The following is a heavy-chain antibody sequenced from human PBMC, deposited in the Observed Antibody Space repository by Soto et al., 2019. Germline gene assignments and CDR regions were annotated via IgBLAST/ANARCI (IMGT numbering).Heavy chain of an antibody. V-gene: IGHV1-69*13. CDR2: IIPIFGTA. CDR3: AREIKYYDILTGPFYYYGMDV. CDR1: GGTFSSYA. Sequence: ASVKVSCKASGGTFSSYAISWVRQAPGQGLEWMGGIIPIFGTANYAQKFQGRVTITADESTSTAYMELSSLRSEDTAVYYCAREIKYYDILTGPFYYYGMDVWGQGTTVTVSS. J-gene: IGHJ6*02. D-gene: IGHD3-9*01.